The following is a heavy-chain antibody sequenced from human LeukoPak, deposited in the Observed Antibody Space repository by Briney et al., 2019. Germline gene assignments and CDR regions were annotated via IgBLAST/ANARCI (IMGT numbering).Heavy chain of an antibody. V-gene: IGHV1-18*04. J-gene: IGHJ6*02. CDR3: AREFSEGMDV. Sequence: ASVKVSCKASGYTSTGYYMHWVRQAPGQGLEWMGWISAYNGNTNYAQKLQGRVTMTTDTSTSTAYMELRSLRSDDTAVYYCAREFSEGMDVWGQGTTVTVSS. CDR2: ISAYNGNT. CDR1: GYTSTGYY.